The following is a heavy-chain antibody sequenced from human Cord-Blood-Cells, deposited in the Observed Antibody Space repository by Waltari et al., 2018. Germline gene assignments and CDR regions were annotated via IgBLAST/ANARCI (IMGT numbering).Heavy chain of an antibody. J-gene: IGHJ4*02. CDR1: GGTFSSYA. V-gene: IGHV1-69*09. D-gene: IGHD3-22*01. Sequence: QVQLVQSGAEVKKPGSSVKVSCKASGGTFSSYAISWVRQAPGQGLEWMGRIIPILGIANYAQKVQGRVTITADKSTSTAYMELSSLRSEDTAVYYCARGVGVRDYDSSGYYYDYWGQGTLVTVSS. CDR2: IIPILGIA. CDR3: ARGVGVRDYDSSGYYYDY.